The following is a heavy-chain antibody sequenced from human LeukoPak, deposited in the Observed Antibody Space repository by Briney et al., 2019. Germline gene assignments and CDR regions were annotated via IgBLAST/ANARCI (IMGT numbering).Heavy chain of an antibody. V-gene: IGHV4-59*08. CDR2: IYYSGST. CDR3: ARHVWGIAVAGTSDWFDP. Sequence: SETLSLTCTGSGGSISSYYWSWIRQPPGKGLGWIGYIYYSGSTNYNPSLKSRVTISVDTSKNQFSLKLSSVTAADTAVYYCARHVWGIAVAGTSDWFDPWGQGTLVAVSS. J-gene: IGHJ5*02. CDR1: GGSISSYY. D-gene: IGHD6-19*01.